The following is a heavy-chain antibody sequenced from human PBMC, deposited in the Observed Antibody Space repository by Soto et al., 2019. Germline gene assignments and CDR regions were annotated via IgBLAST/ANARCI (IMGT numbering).Heavy chain of an antibody. CDR1: GFTFSSYA. CDR2: ISGSGGST. Sequence: GSLRLSCAASGFTFSSYAMSWVRQAPGKGLEWVSAISGSGGSTYYADSVKGRFTISRDNSKNTLYLQMNSLRAEDTAVYYCAKQITIFGVVIPNWFDPWGQGTLVTVSS. V-gene: IGHV3-23*01. J-gene: IGHJ5*02. CDR3: AKQITIFGVVIPNWFDP. D-gene: IGHD3-3*01.